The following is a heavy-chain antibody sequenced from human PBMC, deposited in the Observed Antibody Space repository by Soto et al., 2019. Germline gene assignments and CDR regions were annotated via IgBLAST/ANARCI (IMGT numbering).Heavy chain of an antibody. D-gene: IGHD1-1*01. CDR3: ARGRYGDY. Sequence: ASVKVSCKASGYTFTTYYIHWVRQAPGQGLEWMGIINPSGGSTTYAQKLQGRVTMTTDTSTSTAYMEMRSLRSDDTAVYYCARGRYGDYWGQGALVTVSS. J-gene: IGHJ4*02. CDR1: GYTFTTYY. V-gene: IGHV1-46*01. CDR2: INPSGGST.